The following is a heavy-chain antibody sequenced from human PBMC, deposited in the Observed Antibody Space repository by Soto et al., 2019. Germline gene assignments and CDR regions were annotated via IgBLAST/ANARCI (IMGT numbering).Heavy chain of an antibody. V-gene: IGHV3-48*02. Sequence: GGSLRLSCAASGFTFSSYSMNWVRQAPGKGLEWVSYISSSSTIYYADSVKGRFTISRDNAKNSLYLQMNSLRDEDTAVYYCARVWYSSSSSDAFDIWGQGTMVTVSS. CDR2: ISSSSTI. D-gene: IGHD6-6*01. CDR1: GFTFSSYS. J-gene: IGHJ3*02. CDR3: ARVWYSSSSSDAFDI.